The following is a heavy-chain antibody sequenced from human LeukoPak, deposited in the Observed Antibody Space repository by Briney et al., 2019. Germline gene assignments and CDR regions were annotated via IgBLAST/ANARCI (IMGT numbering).Heavy chain of an antibody. V-gene: IGHV3-30*03. CDR1: GVTFRSYG. Sequence: GGSLRLSCAASGVTFRSYGMHWVRQAPGKGLEWVALISSDGNDKLYGDSVKGRFTISRDDSKSTLYLQLNSLRVEDTAVYYCTTKVIRGNSGDDYDDWGQGTLVTVSS. D-gene: IGHD5-12*01. CDR3: TTKVIRGNSGDDYDD. CDR2: ISSDGNDK. J-gene: IGHJ4*02.